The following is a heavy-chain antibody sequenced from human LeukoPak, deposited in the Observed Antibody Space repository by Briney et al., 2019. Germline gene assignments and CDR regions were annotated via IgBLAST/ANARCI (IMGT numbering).Heavy chain of an antibody. J-gene: IGHJ6*03. CDR3: ARIPYYGYWTGYSYYYYMDV. CDR2: ISGSARST. Sequence: GRSLRLSCAASGFTFGSFAMNWVRQAPGKGLEWVSVISGSARSTYYAESVRGRFTISRDNSKNTLYLQMNSLRADDTAVYYCARIPYYGYWTGYSYYYYMDVWGEGTTVTVSS. V-gene: IGHV3-23*01. CDR1: GFTFGSFA. D-gene: IGHD3-3*01.